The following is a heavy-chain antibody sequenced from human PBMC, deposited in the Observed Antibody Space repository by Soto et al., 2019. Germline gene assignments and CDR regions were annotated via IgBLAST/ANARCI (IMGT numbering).Heavy chain of an antibody. J-gene: IGHJ4*02. CDR2: IYSGGST. Sequence: PGGSLRLSFAASGFTVSSNYMSWVRQAPGKGLEWVSVIYSGGSTYYADSVKGRFTISRDNSENTLYLQMNSLRAEDTAVYYCARTCSGGTCSFDYWGQGTLVTVSS. CDR1: GFTVSSNY. V-gene: IGHV3-66*01. CDR3: ARTCSGGTCSFDY. D-gene: IGHD2-15*01.